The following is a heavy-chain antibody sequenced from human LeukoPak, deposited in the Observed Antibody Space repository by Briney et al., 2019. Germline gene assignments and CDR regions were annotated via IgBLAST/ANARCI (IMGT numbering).Heavy chain of an antibody. CDR1: GYTFINFY. Sequence: GASVKVSCKASGYTFINFYMYWVRQAPGQGLEWMGWINPNSGGTKYAQKFQDRVTMTRDTSINTAYMELSWLRSDDTAVYYCARELHIIVPGVNAKELLQHWGQGTLVTVSS. CDR2: INPNSGGT. V-gene: IGHV1-2*02. J-gene: IGHJ1*01. CDR3: ARELHIIVPGVNAKELLQH. D-gene: IGHD2-2*01.